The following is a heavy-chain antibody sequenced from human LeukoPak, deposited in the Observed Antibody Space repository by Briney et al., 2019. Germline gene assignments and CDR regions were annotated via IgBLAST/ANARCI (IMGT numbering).Heavy chain of an antibody. CDR1: GFTFSSYG. D-gene: IGHD6-19*01. CDR2: IWYDGSNK. CDR3: ARGVPSGVDYFDY. J-gene: IGHJ4*02. V-gene: IGHV3-33*01. Sequence: GGSLRLSCAASGFTFSSYGMHWVRQAPGKGLEWVAVIWYDGSNKYYADSVKGRFTISRDNSKNTLYLQMNSLRAEDTAVYFCARGVPSGVDYFDYWGQGTLVTVSS.